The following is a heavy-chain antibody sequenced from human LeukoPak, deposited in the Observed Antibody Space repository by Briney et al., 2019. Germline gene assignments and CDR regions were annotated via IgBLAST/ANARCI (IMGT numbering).Heavy chain of an antibody. CDR3: ARHAQVRYSSGWTYYFDY. CDR1: GGSISSSSYY. V-gene: IGHV4-39*01. CDR2: IYYSGST. J-gene: IGHJ4*02. Sequence: SETLSLTCTVSGGSISSSSYYWGWIRQPPGKGLEWIGSIYYSGSTYYNPSLKSRVTISVDTSKNQFSLKLSSVTAADTAVYCCARHAQVRYSSGWTYYFDYWGQGTLVTVSS. D-gene: IGHD6-19*01.